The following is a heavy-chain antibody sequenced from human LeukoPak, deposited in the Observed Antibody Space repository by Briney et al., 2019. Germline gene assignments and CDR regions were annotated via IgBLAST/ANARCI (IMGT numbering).Heavy chain of an antibody. CDR2: ITSVSSYK. CDR1: GFTFSNYA. J-gene: IGHJ4*02. D-gene: IGHD2-2*01. V-gene: IGHV3-21*01. CDR3: ARDPTADDY. Sequence: GGSPRLSCKASGFTFSNYAMNWVRQAPGKGLEWVSSITSVSSYKYYADSVKGRFTISRDNAKNSLFLQMNSLRAEDTAIYYCARDPTADDYWGQGTLVTLSS.